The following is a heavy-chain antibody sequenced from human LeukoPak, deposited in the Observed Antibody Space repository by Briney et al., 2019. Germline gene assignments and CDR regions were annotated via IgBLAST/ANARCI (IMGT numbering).Heavy chain of an antibody. CDR3: ASEYSSSNWFDP. J-gene: IGHJ5*02. V-gene: IGHV4-39*07. D-gene: IGHD6-6*01. CDR2: ISYSGST. CDR1: GGSISSSTYY. Sequence: SETLSLTCSVSGGSISSSTYYWGWIRQPPGQGLQWIGIISYSGSTYYNPSLKSRVTISTDTSKNQFSLKLSSVTAADTAVYYCASEYSSSNWFDPWGQGTLVTVSS.